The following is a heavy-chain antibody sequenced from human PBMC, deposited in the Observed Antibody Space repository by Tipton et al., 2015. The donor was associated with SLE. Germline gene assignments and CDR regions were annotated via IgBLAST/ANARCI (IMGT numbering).Heavy chain of an antibody. J-gene: IGHJ4*02. Sequence: TLSLTCTVYGGSFSGYYWSWIRQPPGKGLEWIGEINHSGSTNYNPSLKSRVTISVDTSKNQFSLKLSSVTAADTAVYYCARGHLNYYGSGSSVDYWGQGTLVTVSS. CDR2: INHSGST. D-gene: IGHD3-10*01. CDR1: GGSFSGYY. CDR3: ARGHLNYYGSGSSVDY. V-gene: IGHV4-34*01.